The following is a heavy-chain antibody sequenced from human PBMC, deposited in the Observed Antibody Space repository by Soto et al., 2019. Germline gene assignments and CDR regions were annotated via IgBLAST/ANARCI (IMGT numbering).Heavy chain of an antibody. Sequence: GGSLRLSCAASEFTFSSYAMNWVRQAPGKGLEWVSVISGGGGTTYYADSVKGRFRISRDNSKNTLYLQMNSLRVEDTAVYYCAKGKVAYDNSGLQYFYYFPMNVWGQGTTVTGSS. V-gene: IGHV3-23*01. CDR1: EFTFSSYA. J-gene: IGHJ6*02. CDR2: ISGGGGTT. CDR3: AKGKVAYDNSGLQYFYYFPMNV. D-gene: IGHD3-22*01.